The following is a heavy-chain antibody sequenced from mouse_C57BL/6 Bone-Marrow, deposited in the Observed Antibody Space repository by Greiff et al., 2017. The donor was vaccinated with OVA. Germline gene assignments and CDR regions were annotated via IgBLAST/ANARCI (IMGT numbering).Heavy chain of an antibody. CDR1: GYTFTSYW. CDR3: AIGGLLLWFAY. Sequence: QVHVKQPGAELVKPGASVKVSCKASGYTFTSYWMHWVKQRPGQGLAWIGRFHPSDSDTTYNQKFKGKATLTVDKSSSTAYMQLSSLTSEDSAVYYWAIGGLLLWFAYWGQGTLVTVSA. V-gene: IGHV1-74*01. J-gene: IGHJ3*01. CDR2: FHPSDSDT. D-gene: IGHD2-3*01.